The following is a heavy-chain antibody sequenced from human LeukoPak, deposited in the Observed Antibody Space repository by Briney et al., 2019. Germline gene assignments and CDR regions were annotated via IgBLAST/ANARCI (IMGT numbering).Heavy chain of an antibody. CDR1: GGSFSGYY. Sequence: SETLSLTCAVYGGSFSGYYWSWIRQPPGKGLEWIGEINHSGSTNYNPSLKSRVTISVDTSKNQFSLKLSSVTAADTAVYYCAREVLLWFGELGNWFDPWGQGTLVTVSS. V-gene: IGHV4-34*01. J-gene: IGHJ5*02. D-gene: IGHD3-10*01. CDR3: AREVLLWFGELGNWFDP. CDR2: INHSGST.